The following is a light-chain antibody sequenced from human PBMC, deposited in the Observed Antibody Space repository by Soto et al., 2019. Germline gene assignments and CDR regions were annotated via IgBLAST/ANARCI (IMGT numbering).Light chain of an antibody. Sequence: QSVLTQPPSVSGAPGQRVTISCTGSSSNIGAGYDVHWYQQLPGTAPKLLIYGNSNRPSGVPDRFSGSESGTSASLAITGVLAEYEAEYYCHSSYSSLSGYVVVGGGTKLTVL. CDR2: GNS. V-gene: IGLV1-40*01. CDR1: SSNIGAGYD. J-gene: IGLJ2*01. CDR3: HSSYSSLSGYVV.